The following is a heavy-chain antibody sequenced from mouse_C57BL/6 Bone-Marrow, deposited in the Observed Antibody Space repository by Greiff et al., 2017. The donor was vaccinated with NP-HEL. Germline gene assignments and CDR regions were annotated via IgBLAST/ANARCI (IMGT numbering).Heavy chain of an antibody. V-gene: IGHV5-16*01. CDR1: GFTFSDYY. D-gene: IGHD1-3*01. CDR2: INYDGSST. J-gene: IGHJ2*01. Sequence: DVKLVESEGGLVQPGSSMKLSCTASGFTFSDYYMAWVRQVPEKGLEWVANINYDGSSTYYLDSLKSRFIISRDNAKNILYLQMSSLKSEDTATYYCARDLTNYFDYWGQGTTLTVSS. CDR3: ARDLTNYFDY.